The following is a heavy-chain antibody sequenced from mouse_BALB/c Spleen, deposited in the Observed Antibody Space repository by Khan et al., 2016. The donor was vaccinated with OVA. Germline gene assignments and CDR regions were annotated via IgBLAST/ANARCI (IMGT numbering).Heavy chain of an antibody. V-gene: IGHV1-5*01. CDR2: IYPGNSDT. CDR3: ARGGYSSFAY. Sequence: VQLQQSGTVLARPGASVKMSCKASGYSFTSYLIHWVKQRPGQGLEWIGDIYPGNSDTTYNQKFKDKAKMTAGTSANTAYMELSSLTNEDSAVYYCARGGYSSFAYWGQGTLVTVSA. J-gene: IGHJ3*01. CDR1: GYSFTSYL. D-gene: IGHD1-3*01.